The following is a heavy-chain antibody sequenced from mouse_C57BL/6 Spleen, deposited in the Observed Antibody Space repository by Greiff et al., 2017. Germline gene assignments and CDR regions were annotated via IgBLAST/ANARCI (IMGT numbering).Heavy chain of an antibody. Sequence: EVKLMESGGGLVQPGGSMKLSCVASGFTFSNYWMNWVRQSPGKGLEWVAQIRVKSDNYATHYAESVKGRFTISRDDSKSSVYLQMINLRAEDTGIYYCTGSNYDYWGQGTTLTVSS. CDR3: TGSNYDY. V-gene: IGHV6-3*01. J-gene: IGHJ2*01. D-gene: IGHD2-5*01. CDR1: GFTFSNYW. CDR2: IRVKSDNYAT.